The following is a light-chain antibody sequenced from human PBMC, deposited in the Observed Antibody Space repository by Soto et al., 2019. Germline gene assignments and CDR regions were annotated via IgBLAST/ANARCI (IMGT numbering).Light chain of an antibody. CDR1: QSVSTRS. CDR3: QQYGSLSWT. J-gene: IGKJ1*01. Sequence: IVLTQSPGTLSLSPGERATLSCRASQSVSTRSLAWYKQKPGQAPRLLISGASSRAADIPDRFSGSGSGTDFTLTISRLQPEDFEVYHCQQYGSLSWTFGQGTKVDIK. CDR2: GAS. V-gene: IGKV3-20*01.